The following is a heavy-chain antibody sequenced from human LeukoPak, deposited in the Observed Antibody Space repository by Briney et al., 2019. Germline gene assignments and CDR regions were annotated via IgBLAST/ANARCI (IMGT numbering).Heavy chain of an antibody. V-gene: IGHV4-39*01. CDR2: IYYSGST. J-gene: IGHJ1*01. CDR1: GGSISSSSYY. Sequence: SETLSLTCTVSGGSISSSSYYWGWIRQPPGKGLEWIGSIYYSGSTYYNPSLKSRVTISVDTSKNQFSLKLSSVTAADTAVYYCASLMYSSGWYDRYFQHWGQGTLVTVSS. D-gene: IGHD6-19*01. CDR3: ASLMYSSGWYDRYFQH.